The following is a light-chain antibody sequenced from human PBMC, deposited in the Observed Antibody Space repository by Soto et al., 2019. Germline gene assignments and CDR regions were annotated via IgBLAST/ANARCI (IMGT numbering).Light chain of an antibody. Sequence: DIQMTQSPSSLSASPGDTVSFTCRASRGIATSVSWYQQKPGAAPKLLIYSASTLQSGVPSRFSGSGSVTDFTLIISGLQPEDFATYFCQQTFSTPPYTFGQGTRL. CDR3: QQTFSTPPYT. V-gene: IGKV1-39*01. CDR2: SAS. CDR1: RGIATS. J-gene: IGKJ2*01.